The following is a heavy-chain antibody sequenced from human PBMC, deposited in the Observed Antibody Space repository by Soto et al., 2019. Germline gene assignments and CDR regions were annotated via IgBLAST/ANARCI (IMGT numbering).Heavy chain of an antibody. Sequence: QVQLVQSGAEVKKPGASVKVSCKASGSTFPSSTVSWVRQAPGQGLEWMGWINAHNGNTKYAPKFQGRLTMTTDPSTGTGYMELRSLSSDDTAIYFCAIADYGDPDCWGQGTRVTVSS. D-gene: IGHD4-17*01. V-gene: IGHV1-18*01. J-gene: IGHJ4*02. CDR3: AIADYGDPDC. CDR2: INAHNGNT. CDR1: GSTFPSST.